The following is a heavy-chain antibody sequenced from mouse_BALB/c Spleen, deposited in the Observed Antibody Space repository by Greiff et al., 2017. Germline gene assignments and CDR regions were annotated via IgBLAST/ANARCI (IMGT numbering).Heavy chain of an antibody. Sequence: EGQLQQSGAELVKPGASVKLSCTASGFNIKDTYMHWVKQRPEQALEWIGRIDPSNGNTKYDPKFQGKATITADTSSNTAYLQLSSLTSEDTAVYYCARSGYRYDVDFDYWGQGTTLTVSS. D-gene: IGHD2-14*01. CDR2: IDPSNGNT. V-gene: IGHV14-3*02. CDR3: ARSGYRYDVDFDY. J-gene: IGHJ2*01. CDR1: GFNIKDTY.